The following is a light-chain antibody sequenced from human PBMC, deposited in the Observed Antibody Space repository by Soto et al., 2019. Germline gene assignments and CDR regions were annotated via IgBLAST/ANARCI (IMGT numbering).Light chain of an antibody. CDR2: SNN. CDR3: AAWDDSLNXPRYD. J-gene: IGLJ1*01. V-gene: IGLV1-44*01. Sequence: QSVLTQPPSASGTPGQRVTISCSGSSSNIGSNTVNWYQQLPGTAPKLLIYSNNQRPSGVPDRFSGSKSGTSASLAISGFQSEDEADYYCAAWDDSLNXPRYDFGTGTKVTVL. CDR1: SSNIGSNT.